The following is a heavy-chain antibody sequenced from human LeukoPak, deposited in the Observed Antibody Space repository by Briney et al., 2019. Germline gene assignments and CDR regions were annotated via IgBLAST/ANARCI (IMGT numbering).Heavy chain of an antibody. CDR2: INSDGSST. D-gene: IGHD2-15*01. V-gene: IGHV3-74*01. Sequence: GGSLRLSCAASGFTFSSYWMHWVRQAPGKGLVWVSRINSDGSSTSYADSVKGRFTISRDNAKNTLYLQMNSLRAEDTAVYYCAREGGSHGAFDIWGQGTMVTVSS. CDR1: GFTFSSYW. J-gene: IGHJ3*02. CDR3: AREGGSHGAFDI.